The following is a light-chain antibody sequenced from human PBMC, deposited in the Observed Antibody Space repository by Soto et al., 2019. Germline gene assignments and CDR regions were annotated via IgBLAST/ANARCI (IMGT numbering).Light chain of an antibody. V-gene: IGKV1-9*01. CDR2: AAS. CDR1: QGINTC. J-gene: IGKJ5*01. CDR3: QQLNSYPST. Sequence: IQLTQSPSSLSASVGDRVTITCRASQGINTCLAWYHQKAGKAPKLLIYAASTLQSGVPSRFSGSGSGTDFTLTISSLQSEDFATYYCQQLNSYPSTFGQGTRLEIK.